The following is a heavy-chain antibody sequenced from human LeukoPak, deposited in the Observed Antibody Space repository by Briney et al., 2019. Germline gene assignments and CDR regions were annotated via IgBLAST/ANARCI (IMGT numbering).Heavy chain of an antibody. V-gene: IGHV3-21*01. J-gene: IGHJ4*02. CDR2: ISSSSSYI. D-gene: IGHD3-10*01. CDR1: GFTFSSYS. CDR3: AAYYYGSFPPTNFDY. Sequence: PGGSLRLSCAASGFTFSSYSMNWVRQAPGKGLEWVSSISSSSSYIYYADSVKGRFTISRDNAKNSLYLQMNSLRAEDTAVYYCAAYYYGSFPPTNFDYWGQGTLVTVSS.